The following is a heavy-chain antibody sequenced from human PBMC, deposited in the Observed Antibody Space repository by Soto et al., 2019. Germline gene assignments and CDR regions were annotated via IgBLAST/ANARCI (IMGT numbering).Heavy chain of an antibody. CDR2: IIPIFGTA. CDR1: GGAFSSYA. D-gene: IGHD2-15*01. V-gene: IGHV1-69*05. CDR3: ARHPGGRGYYSGMDV. Sequence: QVQLVQSGAEVKKPGSSVKVSCKASGGAFSSYAISWVRQAPGQGLEWMGGIIPIFGTANYAQKFQGRVTXTXAXSXXPGYMELSSLRSGETAVYYCARHPGGRGYYSGMDVWGQGPTVTVSS. J-gene: IGHJ6*02.